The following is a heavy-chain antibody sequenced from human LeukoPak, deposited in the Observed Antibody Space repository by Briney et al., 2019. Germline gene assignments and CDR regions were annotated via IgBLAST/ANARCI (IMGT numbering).Heavy chain of an antibody. CDR1: GGSISSSNW. V-gene: IGHV4-4*02. Sequence: SSGTLSLTCAVSGGSISSSNWWSWVRQPPGKGLEWIGEIYHSGSANYNPSLKSRVTISVDKSKNQFSLKLSSVTAADTAVYYCARAPGRQQLIDYWGQGTLVTVSS. CDR2: IYHSGSA. D-gene: IGHD6-13*01. J-gene: IGHJ4*02. CDR3: ARAPGRQQLIDY.